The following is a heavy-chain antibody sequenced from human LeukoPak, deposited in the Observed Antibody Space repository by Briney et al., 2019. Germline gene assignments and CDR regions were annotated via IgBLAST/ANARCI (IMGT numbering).Heavy chain of an antibody. D-gene: IGHD3-10*01. Sequence: PSQTLSLTCAVSGGSISSGGYSWSWIRQPPGKGLEWIGYIYHSGSTYYNPSLKSRVTISVDRSKNQFSLKLSSVTAADTAVYYCGRGGFTMVRGGYYNRYWFDPWGQGTLVTVSS. CDR3: GRGGFTMVRGGYYNRYWFDP. CDR1: GGSISSGGYS. CDR2: IYHSGST. J-gene: IGHJ5*02. V-gene: IGHV4-30-2*01.